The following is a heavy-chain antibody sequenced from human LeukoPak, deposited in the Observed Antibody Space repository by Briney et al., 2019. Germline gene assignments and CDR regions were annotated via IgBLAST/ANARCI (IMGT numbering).Heavy chain of an antibody. CDR2: IRSKTDGETT. Sequence: GGSLRLSCVDSGFTFTNAWMSWVRQAPGKGLEWIGRIRSKTDGETTNYAEPVRGRFTISRDDSKSAVYLQMNSLKIEDTAVYYCTTDLGTYYHGSQRLIPIDYWGQGTLVTVSS. J-gene: IGHJ4*02. CDR1: GFTFTNAW. D-gene: IGHD3-10*01. CDR3: TTDLGTYYHGSQRLIPIDY. V-gene: IGHV3-15*01.